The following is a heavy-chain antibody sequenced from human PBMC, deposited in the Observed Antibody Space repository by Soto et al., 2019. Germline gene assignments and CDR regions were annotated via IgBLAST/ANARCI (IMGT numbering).Heavy chain of an antibody. CDR2: ISSSSSYI. CDR3: ARDPNDRSSGYYYAFDI. Sequence: GGSLRLSCAASGFTFSSYSMNWVRQAPGKGLEWVSSISSSSSYIYYADSVKGRFTISRDNAKNSLYLQMNSLRAEDTAVYYCARDPNDRSSGYYYAFDIWGQGTMVTVSS. V-gene: IGHV3-21*01. D-gene: IGHD3-22*01. CDR1: GFTFSSYS. J-gene: IGHJ3*02.